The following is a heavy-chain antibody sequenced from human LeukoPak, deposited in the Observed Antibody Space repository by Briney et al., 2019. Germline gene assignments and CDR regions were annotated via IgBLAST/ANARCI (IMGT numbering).Heavy chain of an antibody. CDR3: AREGGSGSYYNFDY. J-gene: IGHJ4*02. CDR1: GFTFSSYE. Sequence: GGSLRLSCAASGFTFSSYEMNWVRQAPGKGLEWVSYISSSGSTIYYADSVKGRFTISRDNAKNSLYLQMNSLGAEDTAVYYCAREGGSGSYYNFDYWGQGTLVTVSS. CDR2: ISSSGSTI. V-gene: IGHV3-48*03. D-gene: IGHD3-10*01.